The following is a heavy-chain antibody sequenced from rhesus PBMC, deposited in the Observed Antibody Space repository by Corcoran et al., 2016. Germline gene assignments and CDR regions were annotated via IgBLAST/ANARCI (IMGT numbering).Heavy chain of an antibody. CDR2: IDGSGGTP. D-gene: IGHD6-31*01. V-gene: IGHV4-160*01. CDR3: AREGGSGWYYSPSHYYFDY. J-gene: IGHJ4*01. Sequence: QVQLQESGPGLVKPSETLSLTCAVSGGSISSNYWSWIRQAPGKGLEWIGRIDGSGGTPAYTPALKTPVTISTDSSKNQFSLKLSSVTAADTAVYYCAREGGSGWYYSPSHYYFDYWGQGVLVTVSS. CDR1: GGSISSNY.